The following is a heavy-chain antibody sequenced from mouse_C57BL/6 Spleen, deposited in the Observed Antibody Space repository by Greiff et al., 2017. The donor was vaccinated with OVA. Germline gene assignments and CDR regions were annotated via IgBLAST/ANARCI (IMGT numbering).Heavy chain of an antibody. Sequence: QVQLQQSGAELVKPGASVKISCKASGYAFSGYWMDWVKQRPGQGLEWIGQIYPGAGGTNYNGKFKGKATLTADKSSSTAYMQLSSLTSEDSAVDFCARSGYYGSDYWGQGTTLTVSS. CDR1: GYAFSGYW. CDR2: IYPGAGGT. J-gene: IGHJ2*01. V-gene: IGHV1-80*01. D-gene: IGHD1-1*01. CDR3: ARSGYYGSDY.